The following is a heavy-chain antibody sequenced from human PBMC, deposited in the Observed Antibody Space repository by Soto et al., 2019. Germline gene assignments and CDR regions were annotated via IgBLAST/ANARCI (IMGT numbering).Heavy chain of an antibody. Sequence: TLSLTCTVSGGSISSGDYYWSWIRQPPGKGLEWIGYIYYSGSTYYNPSLKSRVTISVDTSKNQFSLKLSSVTAADTAVYYYARERPDGARLDPWGQGTLVTVSS. V-gene: IGHV4-30-4*01. D-gene: IGHD6-6*01. CDR2: IYYSGST. CDR3: ARERPDGARLDP. CDR1: GGSISSGDYY. J-gene: IGHJ5*02.